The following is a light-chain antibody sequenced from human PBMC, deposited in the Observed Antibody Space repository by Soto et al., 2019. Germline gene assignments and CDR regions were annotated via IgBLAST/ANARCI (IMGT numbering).Light chain of an antibody. V-gene: IGKV3-20*01. Sequence: EIVLTQSPDTLSLSPGERATISCRASQSVPNNYLAWYLQKPGQAPKVLIYAAYNRATGIPDRFSGSGSGTDFTLTIRRLEHEEFAVFYCQQYGGGPWTFGQGTKVESK. J-gene: IGKJ1*01. CDR1: QSVPNNY. CDR2: AAY. CDR3: QQYGGGPWT.